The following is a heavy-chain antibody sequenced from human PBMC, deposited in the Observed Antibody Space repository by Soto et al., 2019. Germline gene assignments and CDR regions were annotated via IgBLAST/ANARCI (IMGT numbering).Heavy chain of an antibody. CDR2: ISAYNGNT. CDR1: GYTFTSYG. D-gene: IGHD3-22*01. Sequence: ASVKVSCKASGYTFTSYGISWVRQAPGQGLEWMGWISAYNGNTNYAQKLQGRVTMTTDTSTSTAYMELRSLRSDDTAVYYCVILVNYDSSGYSVDWGQGTLVNV. J-gene: IGHJ4*02. CDR3: VILVNYDSSGYSVD. V-gene: IGHV1-18*01.